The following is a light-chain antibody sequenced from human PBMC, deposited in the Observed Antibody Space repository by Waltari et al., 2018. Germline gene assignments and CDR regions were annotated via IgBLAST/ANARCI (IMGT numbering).Light chain of an antibody. V-gene: IGKV4-1*01. CDR3: QQYYTNPIT. J-gene: IGKJ3*01. CDR2: WAS. Sequence: DIVLTHSPDSLPVSPGERAPLTCKSSQSVLYSFNNKNYLACYQQKPGHSPKLLISWASTRESGVPDRFSGSGSGTDFTLTISSLQAEDVAVYYCQQYYTNPITFGPGTKVELK. CDR1: QSVLYSFNNKNY.